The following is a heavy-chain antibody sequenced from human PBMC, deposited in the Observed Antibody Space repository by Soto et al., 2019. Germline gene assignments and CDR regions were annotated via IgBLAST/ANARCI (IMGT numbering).Heavy chain of an antibody. CDR2: IFYSGST. Sequence: QLQLQESGPGLVKASETLSLTCNVSGGSISSSRSYWAWIRQPPGKGLEWIANIFYSGSTYYNPSLASRVTVSVDPSKNLSSLKLSSVTAADPAVYYCARQPTTADIDLWFDTWGQGTLVTVSS. V-gene: IGHV4-39*01. J-gene: IGHJ5*01. D-gene: IGHD2-15*01. CDR1: GGSISSSRSY. CDR3: ARQPTTADIDLWFDT.